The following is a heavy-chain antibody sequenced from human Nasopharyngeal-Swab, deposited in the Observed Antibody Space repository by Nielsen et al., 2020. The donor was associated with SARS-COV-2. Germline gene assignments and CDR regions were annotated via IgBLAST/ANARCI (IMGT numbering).Heavy chain of an antibody. CDR3: ARDGLDYDFWSAYFMDV. V-gene: IGHV3-9*01. CDR2: ISWNSGSI. Sequence: GGSLRLSCAASGFTLDDYAIHWVRQAPGKGLEWVSGISWNSGSIGYADSVKGRFTISRDNAKNSLYLQMNSLRAEDTAVYYCARDGLDYDFWSAYFMDVWGQGTTVTVSS. CDR1: GFTLDDYA. D-gene: IGHD3-3*01. J-gene: IGHJ6*02.